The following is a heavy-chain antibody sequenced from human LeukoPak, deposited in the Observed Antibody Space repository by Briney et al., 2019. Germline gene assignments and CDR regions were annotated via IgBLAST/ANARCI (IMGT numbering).Heavy chain of an antibody. D-gene: IGHD3-10*01. CDR1: GDSVSNNSVA. CDR2: TYYRSKWYN. Sequence: SQTLSLTCAISGDSVSNNSVAWNWIRHSPSRGLEWLGRTYYRSKWYNDYAVSAKGRITINPETAKNQFSLQLNSVTPEDTAVYYCARDMDYYGSGNYYNSRWFDPWGQGTLVTVSS. J-gene: IGHJ5*02. V-gene: IGHV6-1*01. CDR3: ARDMDYYGSGNYYNSRWFDP.